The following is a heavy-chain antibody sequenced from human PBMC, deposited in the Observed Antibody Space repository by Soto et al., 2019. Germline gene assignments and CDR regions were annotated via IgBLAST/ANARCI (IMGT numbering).Heavy chain of an antibody. CDR1: GYTFTSYY. D-gene: IGHD2-15*01. CDR3: ARGDCSGGSCLDY. CDR2: INPSGGST. Sequence: QVQLVQSGAEVKKPGASVKVSCKASGYTFTSYYMHWVRQAPGQGLEWMGIINPSGGSTSYAQKFQGRATMPRDTSTSTVDMELSSRRSEDTAVYYGARGDCSGGSCLDYWGQGTLVTVSS. V-gene: IGHV1-46*01. J-gene: IGHJ4*02.